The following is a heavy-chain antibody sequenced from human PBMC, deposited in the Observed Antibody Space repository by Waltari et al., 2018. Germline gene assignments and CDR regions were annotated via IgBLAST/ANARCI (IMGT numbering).Heavy chain of an antibody. D-gene: IGHD1-1*01. Sequence: EVQLVESGGCLIQPGGSLRLSCAVSGFSVTSNYLTWLRQAPGKGLEWVAVLYSGGGTYYTDSVKGRFTISRDNSNNTLDLQMTGLRADDTAVYFCARLKQLVYYFDSWGQGTQVTVSS. CDR2: LYSGGGT. CDR1: GFSVTSNY. V-gene: IGHV3-53*01. J-gene: IGHJ4*02. CDR3: ARLKQLVYYFDS.